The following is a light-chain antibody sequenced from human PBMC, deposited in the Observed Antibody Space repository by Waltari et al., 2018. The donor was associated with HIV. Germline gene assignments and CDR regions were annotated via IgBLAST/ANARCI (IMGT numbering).Light chain of an antibody. CDR2: GAS. V-gene: IGKV3-15*01. CDR1: QGVSSN. CDR3: QQYNNWPPST. Sequence: EIVMTQSPATLSVSPGERATLSCRAGQGVSSNLAWYQQKPGQAPRLLIYGASTRATGIPARFSGSGSGTEFTLTISSRQSEDFAVYYCQQYNNWPPSTVGQGTKLEIK. J-gene: IGKJ2*02.